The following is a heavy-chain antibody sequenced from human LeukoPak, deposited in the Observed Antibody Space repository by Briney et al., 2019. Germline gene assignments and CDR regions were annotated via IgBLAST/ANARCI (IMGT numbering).Heavy chain of an antibody. CDR1: GGSVSSGSYH. Sequence: PSETLSLTCTVSGGSVSSGSYHWSWIRQPPGKGLEWIGYIYYSESTNYNPSLKSRVTISVDTSKNQFSLKLSSVTAADTAVYYCARVPGGGTAANWGQGTMVTVSS. D-gene: IGHD1-7*01. CDR3: ARVPGGGTAAN. J-gene: IGHJ3*01. CDR2: IYYSEST. V-gene: IGHV4-61*01.